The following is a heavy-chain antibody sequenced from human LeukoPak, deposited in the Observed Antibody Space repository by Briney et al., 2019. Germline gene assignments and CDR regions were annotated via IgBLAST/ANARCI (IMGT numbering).Heavy chain of an antibody. J-gene: IGHJ1*01. CDR2: IYTSGST. V-gene: IGHV4-4*09. Sequence: SETLSLTCTVSGGSISSYYWSWIRQPPGKGLEWIGYIYTSGSTNCNPSLKSRVTISVDTSKNQFSLKLSSVTAADTAVYYCASRPKSSIAARPGYFQHWGQGTLVTVSS. CDR1: GGSISSYY. CDR3: ASRPKSSIAARPGYFQH. D-gene: IGHD6-6*01.